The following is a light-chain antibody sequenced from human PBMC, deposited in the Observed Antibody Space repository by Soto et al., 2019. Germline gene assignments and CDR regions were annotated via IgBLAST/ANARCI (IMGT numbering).Light chain of an antibody. Sequence: QSALTQPASVSGSPGQSITISCTGTSSDVGGYNYVSWYQQHPGKAPKLMIYEVNNRPSGVSNRCSGSKSGNTASLTISGLQAEDEADYYCTSYTSSITYVFGTGTKLTVL. V-gene: IGLV2-14*01. CDR2: EVN. J-gene: IGLJ1*01. CDR1: SSDVGGYNY. CDR3: TSYTSSITYV.